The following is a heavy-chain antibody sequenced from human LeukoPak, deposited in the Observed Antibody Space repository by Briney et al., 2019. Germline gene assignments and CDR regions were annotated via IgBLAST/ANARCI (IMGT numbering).Heavy chain of an antibody. J-gene: IGHJ4*02. D-gene: IGHD3-22*01. CDR1: GGSVSSGFYY. CDR2: IYYSGST. Sequence: SSESLSLTCTVSGGSVSSGFYYWSWIRQPPGKGLEWIGYIYYSGSTNYNPSLKSRVTISVDTSKNQFSLKLSSVTAADTAVYYCASLYYGSSLPDHFDYWGQGTLVTVSS. V-gene: IGHV4-61*01. CDR3: ASLYYGSSLPDHFDY.